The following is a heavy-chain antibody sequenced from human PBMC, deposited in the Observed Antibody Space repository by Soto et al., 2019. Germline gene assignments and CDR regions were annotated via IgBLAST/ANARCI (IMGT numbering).Heavy chain of an antibody. V-gene: IGHV3-30*03. J-gene: IGHJ4*02. CDR2: ISYDGSNK. CDR3: ARYHSRGWYEFHYGVEY. Sequence: GWSLRLSCAASGFTFSSYGMHLVRQAPGKGLEWVAFISYDGSNKYYADSVKGRFTISRDNSKNTLYLQMNSLRAEDTAVYYCARYHSRGWYEFHYGVEYWGKGTLVTVSS. D-gene: IGHD6-19*01. CDR1: GFTFSSYG.